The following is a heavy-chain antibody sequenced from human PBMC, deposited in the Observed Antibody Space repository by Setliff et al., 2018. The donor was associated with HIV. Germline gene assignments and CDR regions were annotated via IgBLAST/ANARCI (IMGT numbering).Heavy chain of an antibody. D-gene: IGHD4-17*01. CDR1: GFTFSTYS. J-gene: IGHJ3*02. CDR3: ARDSDVTSDAFDI. CDR2: ISSSGSTI. V-gene: IGHV3-48*03. Sequence: LSCAASGFTFSTYSMNWVRQAPGKGLEWVSYISSSGSTIYYADSVKGRFTISRDNAKNSLYLQMNSLRAEDTAVYYCARDSDVTSDAFDIWGQGTMVTVSS.